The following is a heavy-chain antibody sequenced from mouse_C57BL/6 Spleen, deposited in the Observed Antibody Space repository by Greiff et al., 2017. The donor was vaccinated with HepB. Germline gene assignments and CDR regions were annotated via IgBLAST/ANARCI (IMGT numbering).Heavy chain of an antibody. CDR1: GYTFTDYN. V-gene: IGHV1-18*01. D-gene: IGHD2-1*01. CDR3: ARWGYYGNYDAMDY. J-gene: IGHJ4*01. Sequence: VHVKQSGPELVKPGASVKIPCKASGYTFTDYNMDWVKQSHGKSLEWIGDINPNNGGTIYNQKFKGKATLTVDKSSSTAYMELRSLTSEDTAVYYGARWGYYGNYDAMDYWGQGTSVTVSS. CDR2: INPNNGGT.